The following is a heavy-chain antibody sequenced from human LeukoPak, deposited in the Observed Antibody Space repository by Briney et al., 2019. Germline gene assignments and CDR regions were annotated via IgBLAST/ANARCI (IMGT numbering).Heavy chain of an antibody. CDR2: ISSSSSYI. Sequence: GGSLRLSCAASGFTFSSYSMNWVRQAPGKGLEWVSSISSSSSYIYYADSVKGRFTISRDNAKNSLYLQMNSLRAEDTALYYCAKDISWYSGTLDYWGQGTLVTVSS. CDR3: AKDISWYSGTLDY. V-gene: IGHV3-21*04. D-gene: IGHD6-13*01. CDR1: GFTFSSYS. J-gene: IGHJ4*02.